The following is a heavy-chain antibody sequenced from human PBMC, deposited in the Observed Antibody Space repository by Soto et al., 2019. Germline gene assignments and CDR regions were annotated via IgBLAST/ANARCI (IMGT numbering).Heavy chain of an antibody. V-gene: IGHV4-34*01. Sequence: QVQLQQWGAGLLKPSETLSLTCAVYGGSFSGYYWSWIRQPPGKGLEWIGEINHSGSTNYNPSLKSRVTISVETSKNQFSLKLSSVTAADTAVYYCARVGGYDFHFDYWGQGTLVTVSS. J-gene: IGHJ4*02. CDR1: GGSFSGYY. D-gene: IGHD5-12*01. CDR2: INHSGST. CDR3: ARVGGYDFHFDY.